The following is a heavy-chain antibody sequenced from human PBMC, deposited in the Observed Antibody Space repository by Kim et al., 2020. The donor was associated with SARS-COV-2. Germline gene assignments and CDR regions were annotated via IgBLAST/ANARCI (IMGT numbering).Heavy chain of an antibody. CDR2: INTNTGNP. D-gene: IGHD4-17*01. Sequence: ASVKVSCKASGYTFTSYAMNWVRQAPGQGLEWMGWINTNTGNPTYAQGFTGRFVFSLDTSVSTAYLQISSLKAEDTAVYYCARVPYGDYSQGVLVFDYWGQGTLVTVSS. J-gene: IGHJ4*02. CDR1: GYTFTSYA. CDR3: ARVPYGDYSQGVLVFDY. V-gene: IGHV7-4-1*02.